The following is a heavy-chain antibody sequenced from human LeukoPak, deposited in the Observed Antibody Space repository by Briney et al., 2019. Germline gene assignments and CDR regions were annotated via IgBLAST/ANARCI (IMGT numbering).Heavy chain of an antibody. V-gene: IGHV1-69*04. CDR3: AKTYSSSWYFDC. D-gene: IGHD6-13*01. CDR2: IIPILGIA. Sequence: GASVKVSCKASGGTFSSYAISWVRQAPGQGLEWMGRIIPILGIANYAQKFQGRVTITADKSTSTAYMELSSLRAEDTAVYYCAKTYSSSWYFDCWGQGTLVTVSS. CDR1: GGTFSSYA. J-gene: IGHJ4*02.